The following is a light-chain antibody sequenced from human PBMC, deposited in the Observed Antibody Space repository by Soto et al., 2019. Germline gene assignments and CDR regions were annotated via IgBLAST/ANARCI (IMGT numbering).Light chain of an antibody. CDR2: AAS. CDR3: QQSYSTPRT. V-gene: IGKV1-39*01. J-gene: IGKJ4*01. CDR1: QSISSY. Sequence: DIQMTQSPSSLSASVGDRVTITCRAGQSISSYLNWYQQKPGKAPKLLIYAASSLQSGVPSRFSGSGSGTDFTLTISSLQPEDFATYYCQQSYSTPRTFGGGTKVEIK.